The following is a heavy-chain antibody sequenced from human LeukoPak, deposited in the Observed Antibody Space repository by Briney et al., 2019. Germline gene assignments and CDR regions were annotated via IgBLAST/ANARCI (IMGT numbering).Heavy chain of an antibody. D-gene: IGHD3-16*02. V-gene: IGHV1-2*02. J-gene: IGHJ3*02. Sequence: ASVKVSCKASGYTFTGYYMHWVRQAPGQGLEWMGWINPNSGGTNYAQKFQGRVTMTRDTSISTAYMELSRLRSDDTAVYYCASSNYDYVWGSYRYNAFDIWGQGTMVTVSS. CDR3: ASSNYDYVWGSYRYNAFDI. CDR1: GYTFTGYY. CDR2: INPNSGGT.